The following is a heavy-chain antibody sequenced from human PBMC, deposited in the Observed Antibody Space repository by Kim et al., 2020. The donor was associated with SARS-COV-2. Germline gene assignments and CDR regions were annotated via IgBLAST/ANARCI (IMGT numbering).Heavy chain of an antibody. J-gene: IGHJ5*02. Sequence: GGSLRLSCAVSGFTFSTYAMNWVRQAPGKGLEWVSSINADSNHIYYSESVKGRFTISRDNAKNSLFLQMNSLRAEDTAVYYCVRDQVWPTWWFDPWGQGTLVTVSS. V-gene: IGHV3-21*06. D-gene: IGHD3-16*01. CDR2: INADSNHI. CDR3: VRDQVWPTWWFDP. CDR1: GFTFSTYA.